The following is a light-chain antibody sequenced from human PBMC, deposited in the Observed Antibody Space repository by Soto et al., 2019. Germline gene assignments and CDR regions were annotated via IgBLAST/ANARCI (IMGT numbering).Light chain of an antibody. CDR1: NSNIGNTY. CDR2: ENN. V-gene: IGLV1-51*02. J-gene: IGLJ1*01. CDR3: GAWDSGLSGYV. Sequence: QSVLTQPPSVSAAPGQKVTISCSGSNSNIGNTYVSWYQQLPGTAPKLLIYENNKRPSGIPDRFSGSKSGTSATLGITGLQTGDEADYYRGAWDSGLSGYVFGTGTKVTVL.